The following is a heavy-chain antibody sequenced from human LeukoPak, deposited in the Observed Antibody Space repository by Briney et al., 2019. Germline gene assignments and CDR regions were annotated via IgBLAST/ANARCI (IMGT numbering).Heavy chain of an antibody. D-gene: IGHD4-11*01. V-gene: IGHV2-70*04. CDR1: GFSLSTTGMR. J-gene: IGHJ4*02. CDR2: IDWDDEK. CDR3: ARHSNYDYYFGN. Sequence: SGPTLVKPTQTLTPTCTFSGFSLSTTGMRVSWIRQPPGKALEWLARIDWDDEKFYSASLKTRLTIAKDTSKNQVVLTVTNVDPVDTATYYCARHSNYDYYFGNWGQGALVSVSS.